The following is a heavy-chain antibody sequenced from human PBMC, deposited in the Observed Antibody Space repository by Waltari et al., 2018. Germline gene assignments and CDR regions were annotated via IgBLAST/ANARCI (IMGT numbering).Heavy chain of an antibody. CDR1: GYTFTDYY. V-gene: IGHV1-69-2*01. CDR2: VDPEDGET. D-gene: IGHD3-10*01. CDR3: ATDGGHYGSGIR. J-gene: IGHJ4*02. Sequence: EVQLVQSGDEVKKPGATVKISCKAYGYTFTDYYMQWHQQAPGKGLEWMGLVDPEDGETIYAEKFQGRVTITADTSTDTAYMELSSLRSEDTAVYYCATDGGHYGSGIRWGQGTLVTVSS.